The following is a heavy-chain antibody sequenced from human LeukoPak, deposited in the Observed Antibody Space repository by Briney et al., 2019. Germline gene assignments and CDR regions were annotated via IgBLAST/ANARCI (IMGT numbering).Heavy chain of an antibody. J-gene: IGHJ6*02. CDR2: IWYDGSNK. CDR1: GXTFSSYG. CDR3: ARTLQYYYYGMDV. D-gene: IGHD4-11*01. Sequence: PGRSLRLSCAASGXTFSSYGMHWVRQAPGKGLEWVAVIWYDGSNKYYADSVKGRFTISRDNSKNTLYLQMNSLRAEDTAVYYCARTLQYYYYGMDVWGQGTTVTVSS. V-gene: IGHV3-33*01.